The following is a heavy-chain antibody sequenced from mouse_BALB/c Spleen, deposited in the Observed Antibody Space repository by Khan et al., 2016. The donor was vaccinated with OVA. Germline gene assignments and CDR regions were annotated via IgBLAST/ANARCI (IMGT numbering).Heavy chain of an antibody. V-gene: IGHV3-2*02. D-gene: IGHD1-1*01. Sequence: VQLKESGPGLVKPSQSLSLTCTVTGYSITSDYAWNLLRQFPGNLLEWVGYINYSGITNYKQYLKSRISITRDTSKNQVCLQLNSGTTEDTATYYCARGNYYGYAIDYWGQGTSVTVSS. CDR1: GYSITSDYA. CDR3: ARGNYYGYAIDY. CDR2: INYSGIT. J-gene: IGHJ4*01.